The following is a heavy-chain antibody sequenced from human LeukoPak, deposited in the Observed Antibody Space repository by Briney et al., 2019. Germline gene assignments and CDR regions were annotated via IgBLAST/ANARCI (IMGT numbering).Heavy chain of an antibody. J-gene: IGHJ4*02. CDR1: SGSISSYY. Sequence: SETLSLACTVSSGSISSYYWSWIRQPPGKGLEWIGYIYYSGSTNYNPSLKSRVTISVDTSKNQFSLKLSSVTAADTAVYYCARYSGIYSYFDYWGQGSPVTVSS. V-gene: IGHV4-59*01. CDR2: IYYSGST. D-gene: IGHD2-21*01. CDR3: ARYSGIYSYFDY.